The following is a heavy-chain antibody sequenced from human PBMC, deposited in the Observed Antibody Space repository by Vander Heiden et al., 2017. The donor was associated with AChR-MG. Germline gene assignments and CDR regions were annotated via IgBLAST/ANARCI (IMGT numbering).Heavy chain of an antibody. CDR2: HNGATGKT. CDR3: ARMSEWRIEDV. D-gene: IGHD3-3*01. CDR1: GYNITFYV. J-gene: IGHJ4*02. V-gene: IGHV1-3*01. Sequence: QVQLVQSGPEVKKPGAAVKISCKASGYNITFYVTQWVRLAPGQRPEWLGSHNGATGKTQVSEKFNGRVVLTRDISANTAYLELNSLTSEDTALYFCARMSEWRIEDVWGQGTLVTVSS.